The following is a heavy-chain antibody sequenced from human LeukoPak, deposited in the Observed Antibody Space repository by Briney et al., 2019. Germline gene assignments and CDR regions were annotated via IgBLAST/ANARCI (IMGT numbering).Heavy chain of an antibody. V-gene: IGHV4-34*01. J-gene: IGHJ4*02. CDR1: GGSFSGYY. Sequence: SETLPLTCAVYGGSFSGYYWSWIRQPPGKGLEWIGEINHSGSTNYNPSLKSRVTISVDTSKNQFSLKLSSVTAADTAVYYCARASDGEPYYFDYWGQRTLVTVSS. CDR2: INHSGST. D-gene: IGHD4-17*01. CDR3: ARASDGEPYYFDY.